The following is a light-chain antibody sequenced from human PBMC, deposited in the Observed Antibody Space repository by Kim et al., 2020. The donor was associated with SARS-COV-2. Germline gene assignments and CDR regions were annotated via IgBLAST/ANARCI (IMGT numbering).Light chain of an antibody. Sequence: QSVLTQPPSVSAAPGQKVTISCSGSRSNIGNNPVSWYQQFPGTAPRLITYDNDKHPSGIPDRFSSSKSGTSATLGITGLRTGDEADYYCATWDSSLSVGVFGGGTKVTVL. V-gene: IGLV1-51*01. J-gene: IGLJ3*02. CDR1: RSNIGNNP. CDR2: DND. CDR3: ATWDSSLSVGV.